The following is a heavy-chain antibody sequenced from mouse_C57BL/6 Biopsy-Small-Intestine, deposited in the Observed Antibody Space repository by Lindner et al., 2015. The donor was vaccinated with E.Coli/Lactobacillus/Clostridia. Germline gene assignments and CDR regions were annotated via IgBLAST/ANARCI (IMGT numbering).Heavy chain of an antibody. Sequence: VQLQESGAELVKPGASVKISCKVSGYAFSSYWMNWVKQRPGKGLEWIGQIYPGDGDTNYNGKFKGKATLTADKSSSTAYMQLSSLTSEDSAVYFCARSDYGSSYGYFDVWGTGTTVTVSS. CDR3: ARSDYGSSYGYFDV. V-gene: IGHV1-80*01. CDR2: IYPGDGDT. CDR1: GYAFSSYW. D-gene: IGHD1-1*01. J-gene: IGHJ1*03.